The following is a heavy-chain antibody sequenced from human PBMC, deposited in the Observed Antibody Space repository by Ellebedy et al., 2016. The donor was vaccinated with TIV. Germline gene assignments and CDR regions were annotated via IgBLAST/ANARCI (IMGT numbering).Heavy chain of an antibody. V-gene: IGHV3-23*01. CDR3: AKGRGGGSDSSAPRYYFDY. CDR1: GFTFSPYA. CDR2: LFGGGGTT. J-gene: IGHJ4*02. D-gene: IGHD3-22*01. Sequence: GESLKISCAASGFTFSPYAMAWVRQTPGKGLEWVSALFGGGGTTSYADSVKGRFTISRDNSKNTLYLQMNSLRAEDTAVYYCAKGRGGGSDSSAPRYYFDYWGLGTLVTVSS.